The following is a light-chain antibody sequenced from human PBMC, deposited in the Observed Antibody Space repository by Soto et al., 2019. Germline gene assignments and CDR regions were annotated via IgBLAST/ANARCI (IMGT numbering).Light chain of an antibody. V-gene: IGLV2-11*01. CDR2: DVS. J-gene: IGLJ2*01. Sequence: QSVLTQPRSVSGSPGQSVTISCTGTSSDVGGYNYVSWYQQHPGKAPKGMIYDVSERPSGVPDRFSGSKSGNTASLTISGLQAEDEADYYCCSNAGSYEVFGGGTKVTVL. CDR1: SSDVGGYNY. CDR3: CSNAGSYEV.